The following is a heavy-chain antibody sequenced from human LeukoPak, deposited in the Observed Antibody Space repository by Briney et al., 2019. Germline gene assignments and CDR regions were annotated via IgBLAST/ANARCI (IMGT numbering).Heavy chain of an antibody. J-gene: IGHJ4*02. D-gene: IGHD2-2*01. Sequence: GASVKVSCKASGYTFTDYFLEWVRQAPGQGLEWMGWISPQSGGTHYAQKFQGRVTMTRDTSINTAYMELSSLKFDDTAVYYCVKDGRLPAGLIDNWGQGTLVTVSS. CDR1: GYTFTDYF. V-gene: IGHV1-2*02. CDR2: ISPQSGGT. CDR3: VKDGRLPAGLIDN.